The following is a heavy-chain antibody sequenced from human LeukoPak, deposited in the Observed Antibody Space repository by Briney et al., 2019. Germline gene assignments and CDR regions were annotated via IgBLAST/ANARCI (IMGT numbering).Heavy chain of an antibody. Sequence: PGGSPRLSCAASGFTFRNSDMHWVRQAPGKGLEWVAFIQSDGGNKYYADSVKGRFTISRDNSKNTLYLQMNSLRAGDTAVYYCAKPHFDDWGQGTLVTVSS. CDR3: AKPHFDD. CDR1: GFTFRNSD. V-gene: IGHV3-30*02. J-gene: IGHJ4*02. CDR2: IQSDGGNK.